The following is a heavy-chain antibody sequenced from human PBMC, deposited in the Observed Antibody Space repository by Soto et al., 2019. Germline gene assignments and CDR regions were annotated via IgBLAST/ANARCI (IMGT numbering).Heavy chain of an antibody. CDR1: GYTFTGYY. D-gene: IGHD5-12*01. Sequence: ASVKVSCKASGYTFTGYYMHWVRQAPGQGLEWMGWINPKSGGTNYAKKFQGWVTMTRDTSISTAYMELSRLRSDDTAVYYCARSTVGYSGYDSPDYYYMDVWGKGTTVTVSS. CDR2: INPKSGGT. V-gene: IGHV1-2*04. CDR3: ARSTVGYSGYDSPDYYYMDV. J-gene: IGHJ6*03.